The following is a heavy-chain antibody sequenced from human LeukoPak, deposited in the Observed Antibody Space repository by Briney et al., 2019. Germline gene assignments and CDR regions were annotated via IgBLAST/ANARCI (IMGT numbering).Heavy chain of an antibody. J-gene: IGHJ4*02. Sequence: ASVKVSCKASEYTFTAYYIHWVRQAPGQGLEWMGWIDPNNGRTNYAQKFQGRATMTRDTSISTAYMDLSGLTSDDTAVYYCARDRCGYALGCRGRDYWGQGTQVTVSS. CDR3: ARDRCGYALGCRGRDY. CDR2: IDPNNGRT. V-gene: IGHV1-2*02. D-gene: IGHD5-18*01. CDR1: EYTFTAYY.